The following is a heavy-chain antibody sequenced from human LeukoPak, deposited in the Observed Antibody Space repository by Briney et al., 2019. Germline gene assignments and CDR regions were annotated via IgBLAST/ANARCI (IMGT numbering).Heavy chain of an antibody. CDR1: GFTVSSNY. D-gene: IGHD6-19*01. CDR2: ISYDGNTK. V-gene: IGHV3-30*18. CDR3: AKVDRSGWYIDGFDI. J-gene: IGHJ3*02. Sequence: GGSLRLSCAASGFTVSSNYMSWVRQAPGKGLEWVSLISYDGNTKYYADSVKGRFTISRDNSKNTLYLQMNSLRPEDTAVYYCAKVDRSGWYIDGFDIWGQGTMVTVSS.